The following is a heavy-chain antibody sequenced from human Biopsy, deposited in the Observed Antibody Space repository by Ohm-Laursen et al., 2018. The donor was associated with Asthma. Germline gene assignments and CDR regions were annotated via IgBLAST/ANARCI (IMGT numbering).Heavy chain of an antibody. CDR1: GFSFDDCA. J-gene: IGHJ4*01. CDR2: ISWNSGNI. D-gene: IGHD3-22*01. CDR3: AKSADYYDSTDYLDF. V-gene: IGHV3-9*01. Sequence: SLRLSCTAAGFSFDDCAMHWVRQAPGKGLEWVSSISWNSGNIDYAVSVRGRFTISRDNAKNSLYLQMQSLRPEDTAFYYCAKSADYYDSTDYLDFWGRGTLVTVSS.